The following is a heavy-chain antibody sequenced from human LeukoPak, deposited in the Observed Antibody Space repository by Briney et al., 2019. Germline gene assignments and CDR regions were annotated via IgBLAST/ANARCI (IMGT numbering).Heavy chain of an antibody. V-gene: IGHV4-34*01. D-gene: IGHD5-18*01. CDR3: ARGFKGQLWPHGGNWFDP. Sequence: IPSETLSLTCAVYGGSFSGYYWSWIRQPPGKGLEWLGEINHSGSTNYNPSLKSRVTISVDTSKNQFSLKLSSVTAADTAVYYCARGFKGQLWPHGGNWFDPWGQGTLVTVSS. CDR2: INHSGST. J-gene: IGHJ5*02. CDR1: GGSFSGYY.